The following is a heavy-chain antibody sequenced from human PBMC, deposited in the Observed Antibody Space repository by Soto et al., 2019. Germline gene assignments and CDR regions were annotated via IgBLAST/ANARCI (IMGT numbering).Heavy chain of an antibody. CDR2: ISGSGGET. V-gene: IGHV3-23*01. J-gene: IGHJ4*02. CDR3: AKGSHGSSYSASDY. CDR1: VFTFGSDA. D-gene: IGHD2-15*01. Sequence: GGSLRLSCAASVFTFGSDAMSWARHSPGKGLEWVSVISGSGGETFYADSVKGRFTISRDNSKNTLFLQMNSLRADDTALYYCAKGSHGSSYSASDYWGQGTLVTVSS.